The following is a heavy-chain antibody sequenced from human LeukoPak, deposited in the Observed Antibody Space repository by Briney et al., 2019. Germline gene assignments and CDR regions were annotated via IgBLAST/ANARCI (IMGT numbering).Heavy chain of an antibody. J-gene: IGHJ4*02. CDR2: ISWNSGSI. Sequence: GGFLRLSCAAAGFTLDDYAMHWVRQAPGKGLEWVSGISWNSGSIGYADSVKGRFTIARDNAKNSLYLQMNSLRAEDTALYYCAKDYGYDRSGYYDYWGQGTLVTVSS. CDR1: GFTLDDYA. D-gene: IGHD3-22*01. CDR3: AKDYGYDRSGYYDY. V-gene: IGHV3-9*01.